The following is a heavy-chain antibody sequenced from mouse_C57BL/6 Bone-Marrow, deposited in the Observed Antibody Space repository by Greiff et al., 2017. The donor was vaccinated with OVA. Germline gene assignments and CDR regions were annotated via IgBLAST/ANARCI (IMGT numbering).Heavy chain of an antibody. CDR3: ARGGLRRRVFDY. V-gene: IGHV1-55*01. J-gene: IGHJ2*01. D-gene: IGHD2-4*01. CDR2: IYPGSGRT. Sequence: QVQLQPSGAELVKPGASVKMSCKASGYTFTSYWLTWVKQRPGQGLEWIGDIYPGSGRTTYTEKFQSKATLTVDTSSSTAYMQLSSVTSEDSAVYYWARGGLRRRVFDYWGQGTTLTVSA. CDR1: GYTFTSYW.